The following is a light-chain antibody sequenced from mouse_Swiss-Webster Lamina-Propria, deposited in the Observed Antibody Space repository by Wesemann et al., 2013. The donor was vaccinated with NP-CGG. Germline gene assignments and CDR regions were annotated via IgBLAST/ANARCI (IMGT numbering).Light chain of an antibody. CDR2: STS. CDR3: QQRSSYPLT. V-gene: IGKV4-57*01. CDR1: SSVSY. J-gene: IGKJ5*01. Sequence: QIVLTQSPAIMSASPGEKVTITCSASSSVSYMHWFQQKPGTSPKLWIYSTSNLASGVPARFSGSGSGTSYSLTISRMEAEDAATYYCQQRSSYPLTFGAGTKLETET.